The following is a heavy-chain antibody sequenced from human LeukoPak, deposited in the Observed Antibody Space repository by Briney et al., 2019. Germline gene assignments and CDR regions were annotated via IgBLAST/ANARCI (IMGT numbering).Heavy chain of an antibody. CDR3: ARGLRGTGRIYYYYIYV. J-gene: IGHJ6*03. Sequence: ASVKVSCKASGYTFTSYDINWVRQATGQGLEWMGWMNPNSGNTGYAQKFQGRVTMTRNTSISTAYMELSSLISEDTAVYYCARGLRGTGRIYYYYIYVWGKGTTFTVSS. CDR2: MNPNSGNT. CDR1: GYTFTSYD. D-gene: IGHD3-16*01. V-gene: IGHV1-8*01.